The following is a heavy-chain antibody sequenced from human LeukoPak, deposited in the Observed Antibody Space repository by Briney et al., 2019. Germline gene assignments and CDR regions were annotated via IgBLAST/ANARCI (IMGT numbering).Heavy chain of an antibody. CDR1: GGSFSGYY. Sequence: PSETLSLTCAVYGGSFSGYYWSWIRQPPGKGLEWIGEINHSGSTNYNPSLKSRVTISVDTSKNQFSLKLSSVTAADTAVYYRARGPWDYRFGELLPIDYWGQGTLVTVSS. CDR2: INHSGST. CDR3: ARGPWDYRFGELLPIDY. V-gene: IGHV4-34*01. D-gene: IGHD3-10*01. J-gene: IGHJ4*02.